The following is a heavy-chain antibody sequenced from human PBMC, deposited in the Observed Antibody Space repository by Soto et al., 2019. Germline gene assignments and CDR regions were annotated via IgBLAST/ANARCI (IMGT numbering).Heavy chain of an antibody. CDR3: AKGGDGDYDFWSGPNWFDP. Sequence: GGSLRLSCAASGFTFSSYAMSWVRQAPGKGLEWVSAISGSGGSTYYAESVKGRFTISRDNSKNTLYLQMNSLRAEDTAVYYCAKGGDGDYDFWSGPNWFDPWGQGTLVTVSS. D-gene: IGHD3-3*01. V-gene: IGHV3-23*01. CDR2: ISGSGGST. CDR1: GFTFSSYA. J-gene: IGHJ5*02.